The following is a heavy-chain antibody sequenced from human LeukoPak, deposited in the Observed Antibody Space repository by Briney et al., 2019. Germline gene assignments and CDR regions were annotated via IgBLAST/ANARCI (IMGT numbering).Heavy chain of an antibody. V-gene: IGHV4-59*12. Sequence: SETLSLTCTVSGGSISSYYWSWIRQPPGKGLEWIGYIYYSGSTNYNPSLKSRVTISVDTSKNQFSLKLSSVTAADTAVYYCARDGGYSYGLFRFDYWGQGTLVTVSS. D-gene: IGHD5-18*01. CDR2: IYYSGST. CDR3: ARDGGYSYGLFRFDY. CDR1: GGSISSYY. J-gene: IGHJ4*02.